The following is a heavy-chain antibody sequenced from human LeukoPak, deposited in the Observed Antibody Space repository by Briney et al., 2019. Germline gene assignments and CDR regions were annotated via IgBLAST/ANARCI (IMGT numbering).Heavy chain of an antibody. D-gene: IGHD3-22*01. V-gene: IGHV3-30-3*01. CDR1: GFTFSSYA. Sequence: GGSLRLSCAASGFTFSSYAMHWVRQAPGKGLEWVAVISYDGSNKYYADSVKGRFTISRDNSKNTLYLQMNSLRAEDTAVYYCARDDPRGDYYDSSGSPHFDYWGQGTLVTVSS. J-gene: IGHJ4*02. CDR3: ARDDPRGDYYDSSGSPHFDY. CDR2: ISYDGSNK.